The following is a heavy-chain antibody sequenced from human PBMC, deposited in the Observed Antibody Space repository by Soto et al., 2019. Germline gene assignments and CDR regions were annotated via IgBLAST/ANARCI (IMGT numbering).Heavy chain of an antibody. CDR1: GFTFSSYW. CDR3: ARVSDYDFWSRYYGMDV. D-gene: IGHD3-3*01. V-gene: IGHV3-7*03. J-gene: IGHJ6*02. CDR2: IKQDGSEK. Sequence: GGSLRLSCAASGFTFSSYWMSWVRQAPGKGLEWVANIKQDGSEKYYVDSVKGRFTISRDNAKNSLYLQMNSLRAEDTAVYYCARVSDYDFWSRYYGMDVPGEAATGTV.